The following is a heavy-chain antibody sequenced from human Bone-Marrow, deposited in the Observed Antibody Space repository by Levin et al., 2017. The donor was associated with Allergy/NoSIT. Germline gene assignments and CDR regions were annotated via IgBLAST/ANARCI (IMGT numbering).Heavy chain of an antibody. D-gene: IGHD3-16*02. CDR1: GFSFTLFG. J-gene: IGHJ3*02. V-gene: IGHV3-30*18. CDR3: AKVYYDYVWGTYRDALDAFHM. Sequence: LSLTCAVSGFSFTLFGMHWVRQAPGKGLEWVAFISYDGSNKYYADSVKGRFTISRDNSKNTLFLQMNSLRAEDTAIYYCAKVYYDYVWGTYRDALDAFHMWGQGTMVTVSS. CDR2: ISYDGSNK.